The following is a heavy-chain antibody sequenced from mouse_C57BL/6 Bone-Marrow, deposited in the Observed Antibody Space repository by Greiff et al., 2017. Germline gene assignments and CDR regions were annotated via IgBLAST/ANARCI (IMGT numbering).Heavy chain of an antibody. CDR1: GYTFTSYG. V-gene: IGHV1-81*01. Sequence: QVQLQQSGAELARPGASVKLSCKASGYTFTSYGISWVKQRTGQGLEWIGEIYPRSGNTYYNEKFKGKATLTADKSSSTAYMELRSLTSEDSAVXFCARSNYYGSRWAMDYWGQGTSVTVSS. D-gene: IGHD1-1*01. CDR3: ARSNYYGSRWAMDY. CDR2: IYPRSGNT. J-gene: IGHJ4*01.